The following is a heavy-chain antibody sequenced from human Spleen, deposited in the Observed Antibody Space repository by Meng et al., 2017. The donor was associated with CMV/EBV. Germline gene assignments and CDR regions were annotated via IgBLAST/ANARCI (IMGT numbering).Heavy chain of an antibody. D-gene: IGHD3-10*01. V-gene: IGHV3-15*01. Sequence: GGSLRLSCAASGFTFSNAWMSWVRQAPGKGLEWVGRIKSKTDGGTTDYAAPVKGRFTISRDDSKNTLYLQMNSLKTEDTAVYYCTTDSGRSGSYYKGLWGQGTLVTVSS. CDR3: TTDSGRSGSYYKGL. CDR2: IKSKTDGGTT. J-gene: IGHJ4*02. CDR1: GFTFSNAW.